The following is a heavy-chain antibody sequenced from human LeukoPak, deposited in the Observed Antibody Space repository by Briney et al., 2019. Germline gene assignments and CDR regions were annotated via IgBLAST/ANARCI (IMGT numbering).Heavy chain of an antibody. CDR2: ISSSSSYI. Sequence: GGSLRLSCAASGFTFSSYSMNWVRQAPGKGLEWVSSISSSSSYIYYADSVKGRFTISRDNAKNSLYLQMNSPRAEDTAVYYCARCSSSWSYYFDYWGQGTLVTVSS. CDR3: ARCSSSWSYYFDY. D-gene: IGHD6-13*01. V-gene: IGHV3-21*01. J-gene: IGHJ4*02. CDR1: GFTFSSYS.